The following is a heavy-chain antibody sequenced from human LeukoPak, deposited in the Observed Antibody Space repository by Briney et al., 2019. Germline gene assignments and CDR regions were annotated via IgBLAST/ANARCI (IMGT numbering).Heavy chain of an antibody. Sequence: GGSLRLSCEASGFTFTTYSMTWVRQAPGKGLEWVSIISSGSSAIFSADALKGRFTISRDDAKNSLYLDMNSLRAEDTAVYYCARGHTAVTRHFDFWGQGTLVTVSS. J-gene: IGHJ4*02. CDR3: ARGHTAVTRHFDF. D-gene: IGHD4-17*01. CDR2: ISSGSSAI. V-gene: IGHV3-21*01. CDR1: GFTFTTYS.